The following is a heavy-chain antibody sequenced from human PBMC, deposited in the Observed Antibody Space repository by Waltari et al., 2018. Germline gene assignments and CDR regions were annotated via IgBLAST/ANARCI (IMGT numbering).Heavy chain of an antibody. D-gene: IGHD6-13*01. CDR3: ARVGQQLGPFDI. CDR1: GGSISSSY. CDR2: IYYSGST. Sequence: QVQLQESGPGLVTPSETLSLTCTVSGGSISSSYWSWIRQPPGKGLEWIGYIYYSGSTNYNPSLKSRVTISVDTSKNQFSLKLSSVTAADTAVYYCARVGQQLGPFDIWGQGTMVTVSS. J-gene: IGHJ3*02. V-gene: IGHV4-59*01.